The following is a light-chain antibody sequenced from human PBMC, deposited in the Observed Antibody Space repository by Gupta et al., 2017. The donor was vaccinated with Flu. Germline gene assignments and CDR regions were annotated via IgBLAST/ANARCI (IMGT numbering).Light chain of an antibody. V-gene: IGKV4-1*01. J-gene: IGKJ1*01. Sequence: IVLTPSPDSLSVSLGERATINCKSSQSALYSSNNKNYVAWYQQKPGQPPKLLIYWASTREAGVPERFSGSGSGTDFTLTSSSLQAEDVAVDDRQKDDSTPPMFGQGSKVEIK. CDR1: QSALYSSNNKNY. CDR2: WAS. CDR3: QKDDSTPPM.